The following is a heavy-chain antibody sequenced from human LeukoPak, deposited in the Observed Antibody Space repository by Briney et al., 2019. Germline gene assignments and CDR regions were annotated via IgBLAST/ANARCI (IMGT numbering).Heavy chain of an antibody. CDR2: MNPNSGNT. D-gene: IGHD2-2*02. J-gene: IGHJ5*02. Sequence: ASVKVSCKASGYTFSTYGINWVRQATGQGLEWMGWMNPNSGNTGYAQKFQGRVTMTRNTSISTAYMELSSLRSEDTAVYYCARGPQHLYCSSTSCYRSFDPWGQGTLVTVSS. V-gene: IGHV1-8*02. CDR3: ARGPQHLYCSSTSCYRSFDP. CDR1: GYTFSTYG.